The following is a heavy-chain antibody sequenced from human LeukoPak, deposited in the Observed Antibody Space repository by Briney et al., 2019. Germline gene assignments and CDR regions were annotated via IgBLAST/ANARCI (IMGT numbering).Heavy chain of an antibody. CDR1: GGSISSDF. J-gene: IGHJ3*02. CDR2: IHYSGST. V-gene: IGHV4-59*01. D-gene: IGHD1-14*01. CDR3: ARDRPPGTGDVFDI. Sequence: SETLSLTCTVSGGSISSDFWSWIRQSPGKGLEWIGYIHYSGSTNYNPSLKSRVTISVDTSKNQFSLRLSSVTAADTAVYYCARDRPPGTGDVFDIWGQGTMVTVSS.